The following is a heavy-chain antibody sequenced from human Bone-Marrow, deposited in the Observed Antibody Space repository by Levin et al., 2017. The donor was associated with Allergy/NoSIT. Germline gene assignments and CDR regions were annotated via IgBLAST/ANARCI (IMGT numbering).Heavy chain of an antibody. V-gene: IGHV3-30*04. CDR3: ARAGRPYRNLYYMVV. CDR1: GFTFYSHT. J-gene: IGHJ6*03. D-gene: IGHD1-14*01. Sequence: GGSLRLSCEASGFTFYSHTMHWVRQAPGKGLEWVAIISFDGRSKSYADSVKGRFTISRDNSKNTLYLEMNSLRGEDTAMYYCARAGRPYRNLYYMVVWGTGTTVTVSS. CDR2: ISFDGRSK.